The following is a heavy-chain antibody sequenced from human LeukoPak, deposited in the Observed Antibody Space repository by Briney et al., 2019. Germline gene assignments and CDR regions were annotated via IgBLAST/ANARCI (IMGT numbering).Heavy chain of an antibody. V-gene: IGHV1-24*01. J-gene: IGHJ5*02. CDR2: FDPEDGET. D-gene: IGHD6-13*01. CDR3: ATEDGAAAGREGCFYP. CDR1: GYTLTELS. Sequence: GASVKVSCKVSGYTLTELSMHWVRQAPGKGLEWMGGFDPEDGETIYAQKFQGRVTMAEDTSTDTAYMELSSLRSEDTAVYYCATEDGAAAGREGCFYPWGQGTLVPVSS.